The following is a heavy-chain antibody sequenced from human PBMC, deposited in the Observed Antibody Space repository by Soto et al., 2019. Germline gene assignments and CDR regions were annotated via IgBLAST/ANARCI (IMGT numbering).Heavy chain of an antibody. Sequence: SETQSLTCTFSVGSISSYYWSCIRHPAGKGLEWIGRIYTSGSTNYNPSLKSRVTMSVDTSKNQFSLKLSSVTAADTAVYYCAAPARIPAAAICMDVWRQGTTVNVSS. J-gene: IGHJ6*02. V-gene: IGHV4-4*07. CDR2: IYTSGST. CDR3: AAPARIPAAAICMDV. D-gene: IGHD2-2*01. CDR1: VGSISSYY.